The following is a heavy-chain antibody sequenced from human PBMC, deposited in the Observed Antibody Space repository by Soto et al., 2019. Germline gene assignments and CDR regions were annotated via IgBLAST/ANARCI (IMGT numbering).Heavy chain of an antibody. J-gene: IGHJ6*02. CDR1: GYTFTSYW. D-gene: IGHD2-2*01. Sequence: GESLKISCKGSGYTFTSYWIGWVRQMPGKGLEWMGIIYPGDSDTKYSPSFQGQVTISADKSISTAYLQWSSLKASDTAMYYCSRHDCISTNCYQSYYYAVDVWGQGTTVTVSS. CDR3: SRHDCISTNCYQSYYYAVDV. V-gene: IGHV5-51*01. CDR2: IYPGDSDT.